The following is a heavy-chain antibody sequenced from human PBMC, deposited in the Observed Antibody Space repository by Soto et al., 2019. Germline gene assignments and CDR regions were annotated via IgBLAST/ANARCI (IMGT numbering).Heavy chain of an antibody. CDR3: ARDYSYACDY. CDR2: ISSSGGTT. D-gene: IGHD3-16*01. J-gene: IGHJ4*02. V-gene: IGHV3-23*01. CDR1: GFTFSSFA. Sequence: EVQLLESGGGLVQPGGSLRLSCAVSGFTFSSFAMSWVRQAPGKGLEWVSVISSSGGTTYYAASVKGRFTISRDNSNTTLYLQMNSLRAEDTAVYYCARDYSYACDYWGQGTLVTVSS.